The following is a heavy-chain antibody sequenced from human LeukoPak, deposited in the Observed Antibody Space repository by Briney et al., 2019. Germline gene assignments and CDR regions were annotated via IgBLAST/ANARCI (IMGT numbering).Heavy chain of an antibody. CDR2: ISGSSSYI. J-gene: IGHJ1*01. V-gene: IGHV3-21*01. D-gene: IGHD6-19*01. CDR3: ARDGSSGWTAEYFQH. Sequence: GGSLRLSCAASGFTFSSYSMNWVRQAPGKGLEWVSSISGSSSYIYYADSVKGRFTISRDNAKNSLYLQMNSLRAEDTAVYYCARDGSSGWTAEYFQHWGQGTLVTVSS. CDR1: GFTFSSYS.